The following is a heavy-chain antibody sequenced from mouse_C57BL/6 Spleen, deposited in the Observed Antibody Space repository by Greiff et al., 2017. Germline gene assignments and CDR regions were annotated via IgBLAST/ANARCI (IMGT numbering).Heavy chain of an antibody. J-gene: IGHJ4*01. CDR2: ISSGSSTI. CDR1: GFTFSDYG. Sequence: DVHLVESGGGLVKPGGSLKLSCAASGFTFSDYGMHWVRQAPEKGLEWVAYISSGSSTIYYADTVKGRFTISRDNAKNTLFLQMTSLRSEDTAMYYCARNWERAYAMDYWGQGTSVTVSS. CDR3: ARNWERAYAMDY. D-gene: IGHD4-1*01. V-gene: IGHV5-17*01.